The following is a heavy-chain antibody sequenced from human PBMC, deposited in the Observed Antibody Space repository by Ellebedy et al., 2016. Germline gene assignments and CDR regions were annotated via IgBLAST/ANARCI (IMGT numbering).Heavy chain of an antibody. V-gene: IGHV1-3*01. Sequence: ASVKVSCKASGYTFTSYAMHWVRQAPGQRLGWMGWINAGNGNTKYSQKFQGRVTITRDTSASTAYMELSSLRAEDTAVYYCASRLEYNWNPFDYWGQGTLVTVSS. CDR3: ASRLEYNWNPFDY. J-gene: IGHJ4*02. CDR1: GYTFTSYA. D-gene: IGHD1-1*01. CDR2: INAGNGNT.